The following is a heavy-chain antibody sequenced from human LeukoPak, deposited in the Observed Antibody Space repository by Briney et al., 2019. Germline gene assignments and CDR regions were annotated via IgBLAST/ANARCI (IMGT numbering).Heavy chain of an antibody. D-gene: IGHD2-21*02. CDR1: GFTFSDYY. V-gene: IGHV4-34*01. J-gene: IGHJ3*02. CDR3: ARRRLFLAHAFDI. Sequence: GSLRLSCAASGFTFSDYYMSWIRQPPGKGLEWIGEINHSGSTYYNPSLNSRVTISVDTSKNQFSLQLNSVTAADTAVYYCARRRLFLAHAFDIWGQGTMVTVSS. CDR2: INHSGST.